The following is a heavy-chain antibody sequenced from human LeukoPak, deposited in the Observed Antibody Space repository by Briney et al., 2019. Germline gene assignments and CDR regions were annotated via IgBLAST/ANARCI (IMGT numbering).Heavy chain of an antibody. Sequence: QPGGSLRLSCAASGFTFSSYWMSWVRQAPGKGLEWVANIKQDGSEKYYVDSVKGRFTISRDNANNSLYLQMNSLRAEDTAVYYCARARGYYDSSGYYYSYFDYWGQGTLVTVSS. CDR2: IKQDGSEK. CDR3: ARARGYYDSSGYYYSYFDY. D-gene: IGHD3-22*01. CDR1: GFTFSSYW. J-gene: IGHJ4*02. V-gene: IGHV3-7*01.